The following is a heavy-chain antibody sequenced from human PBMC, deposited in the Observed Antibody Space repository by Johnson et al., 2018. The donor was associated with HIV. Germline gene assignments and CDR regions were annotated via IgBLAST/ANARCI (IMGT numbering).Heavy chain of an antibody. Sequence: VLLVESGGGVVRPGGSLRLSCAASGFTFSSSWMNWVRQAPGKGLEWVANIKQDGSQKSYVDSVKGRFTISRDNAKTSLYLQMDSLRAEDTAVYYCARDPSLPHVSIAADAFDIWGQGTLVTVSS. CDR1: GFTFSSSW. CDR2: IKQDGSQK. J-gene: IGHJ3*02. CDR3: ARDPSLPHVSIAADAFDI. D-gene: IGHD2-21*01. V-gene: IGHV3-7*05.